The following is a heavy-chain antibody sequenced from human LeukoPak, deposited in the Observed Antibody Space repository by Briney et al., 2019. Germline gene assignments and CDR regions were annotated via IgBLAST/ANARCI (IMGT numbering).Heavy chain of an antibody. J-gene: IGHJ3*02. CDR3: ARDASSGYNTLDAFDI. D-gene: IGHD3-22*01. CDR1: GFTFSTYG. CDR2: ISYDGSNK. V-gene: IGHV3-30*03. Sequence: GGSLRLSCAASGFTFSTYGMHWVRQAPGKGLEWVAVISYDGSNKYYADSVKGRFTISRDNSKNTLYLQMNSLRAEDTAVYYCARDASSGYNTLDAFDIWGQGTMVTVSS.